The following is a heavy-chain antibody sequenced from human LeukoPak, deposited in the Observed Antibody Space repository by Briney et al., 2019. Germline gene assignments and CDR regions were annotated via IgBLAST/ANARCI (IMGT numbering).Heavy chain of an antibody. D-gene: IGHD2-2*01. CDR3: AKIEGKYQLANVPDH. Sequence: GGSLRLSCAASGFAFSTYGMHWVRQAPGKGLEWVAFIRYDGNNKYYADFVKGRFTISRDNSKNTLYLHMNSLRTEDTAVYYCAKIEGKYQLANVPDHWGQGTLVTVSS. CDR2: IRYDGNNK. CDR1: GFAFSTYG. V-gene: IGHV3-30*02. J-gene: IGHJ4*02.